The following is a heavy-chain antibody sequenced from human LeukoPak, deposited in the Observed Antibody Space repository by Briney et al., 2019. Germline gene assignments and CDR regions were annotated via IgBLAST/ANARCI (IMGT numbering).Heavy chain of an antibody. J-gene: IGHJ6*02. CDR3: ASIPGYCSSTSCYYYYGMDV. CDR2: IYYSGST. Sequence: PSETLSLTCTVSGGSISSSSYYWGWIRQPPGKGLEWIGSIYYSGSTYYNPSLKSRVTISVDTFKNQFSLKLSSVTAADTAVYYCASIPGYCSSTSCYYYYGMDVWGQGTTVTVSS. D-gene: IGHD2-2*01. CDR1: GGSISSSSYY. V-gene: IGHV4-39*07.